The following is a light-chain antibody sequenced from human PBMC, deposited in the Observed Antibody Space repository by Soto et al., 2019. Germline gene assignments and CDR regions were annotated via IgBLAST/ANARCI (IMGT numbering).Light chain of an antibody. V-gene: IGKV1-39*01. Sequence: DIQMTQSPSSLSASLGDRVTITCRASQNIDNYLNWYQQKPGKAPKLLIYATSTLQSGVPSRFSGSGSGTDFTLTISSLQPEDFATYYCQQSYSTPPTFGQGTKVDIK. CDR3: QQSYSTPPT. CDR2: ATS. CDR1: QNIDNY. J-gene: IGKJ1*01.